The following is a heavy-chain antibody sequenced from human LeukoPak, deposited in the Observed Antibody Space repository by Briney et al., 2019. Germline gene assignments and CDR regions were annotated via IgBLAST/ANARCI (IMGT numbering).Heavy chain of an antibody. CDR1: GGSISSSSYY. Sequence: SETLSLTCTVSGGSISSSSYYWGWIRQPPGKGLEWIGSIYYSGSTYYNPSLKSRVTTSVDTSKNQFSLKLSSVTAADTAVYYCARHPEGGTVTLLNYYDSSGYESWGQGTLVTVSS. J-gene: IGHJ4*02. CDR2: IYYSGST. D-gene: IGHD3-22*01. CDR3: ARHPEGGTVTLLNYYDSSGYES. V-gene: IGHV4-39*01.